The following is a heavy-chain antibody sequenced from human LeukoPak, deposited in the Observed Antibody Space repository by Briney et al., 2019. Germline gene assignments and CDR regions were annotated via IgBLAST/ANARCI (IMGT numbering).Heavy chain of an antibody. CDR2: ISGSGGST. D-gene: IGHD3-3*01. Sequence: GGSLRLSRAASGFTFSSYAMSWVRQAPGKGLEWVSSISGSGGSTYYADSVKGRFTISRDNSENTLYLQMNSLRAEDTAVYYCAKRGDFWSGSLWYFDYWGQGTLVTVSS. J-gene: IGHJ4*02. CDR3: AKRGDFWSGSLWYFDY. CDR1: GFTFSSYA. V-gene: IGHV3-23*01.